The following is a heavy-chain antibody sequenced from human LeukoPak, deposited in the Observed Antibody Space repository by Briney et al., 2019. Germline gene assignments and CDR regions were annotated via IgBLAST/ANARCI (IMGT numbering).Heavy chain of an antibody. D-gene: IGHD7-27*01. CDR1: GYSFTSYW. V-gene: IGHV5-51*01. CDR3: ARQRAMGRSGDY. Sequence: GESLKISCKASGYSFTSYWIGWVRQMPGKGLEWMGIIDPSDSDTRYTPSFQGQVTISVDKSLSTAYLQWNSLKASDTAMNYCARQRAMGRSGDYWGQGTLVTVSS. CDR2: IDPSDSDT. J-gene: IGHJ4*02.